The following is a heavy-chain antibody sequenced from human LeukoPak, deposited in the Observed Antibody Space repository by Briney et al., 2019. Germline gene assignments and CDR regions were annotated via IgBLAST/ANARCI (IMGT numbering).Heavy chain of an antibody. CDR2: IKEDGSDK. CDR1: GFTFSTFW. Sequence: GGSLRLSCAASGFTFSTFWMSWVRQAPGKGLEWVANIKEDGSDKYYVDSMKGRFTVSRDNAKNSLYLQMDSLRAEDTAVYYCARGGTFVSDYWGQGTLVTVSS. CDR3: ARGGTFVSDY. V-gene: IGHV3-7*01. D-gene: IGHD1-1*01. J-gene: IGHJ4*02.